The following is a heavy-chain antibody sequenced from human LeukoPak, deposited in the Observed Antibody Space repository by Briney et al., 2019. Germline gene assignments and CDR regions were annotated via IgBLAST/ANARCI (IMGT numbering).Heavy chain of an antibody. CDR1: GYTFTSYA. J-gene: IGHJ4*02. CDR2: INAGNGNT. V-gene: IGHV1-3*01. Sequence: ASVKVSCKASGYTFTSYAMHWVRQAPGQRLEWMGWINAGNGNTKYSQKFQGRVTITRDTSASTAYMELSSLRSEDTAVYYCARPKGYCSSTSCYAQGPFDYWGQGTLVTVSS. CDR3: ARPKGYCSSTSCYAQGPFDY. D-gene: IGHD2-2*01.